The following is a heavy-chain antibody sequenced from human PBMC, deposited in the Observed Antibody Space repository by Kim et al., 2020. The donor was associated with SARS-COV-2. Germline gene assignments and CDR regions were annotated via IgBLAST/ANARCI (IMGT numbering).Heavy chain of an antibody. CDR1: GFTFSSYA. CDR3: AKPTRTAAGTNWYFDL. V-gene: IGHV3-23*01. D-gene: IGHD6-13*01. Sequence: GGSLRLSFAASGFTFSSYAMSWVRQAPGKGLEWVSAISGSGGSTYYADSVKGRFTISRDNSKNTLYLQMNSLRAEDTAVYHCAKPTRTAAGTNWYFDLWGRGTLVTVSS. J-gene: IGHJ2*01. CDR2: ISGSGGST.